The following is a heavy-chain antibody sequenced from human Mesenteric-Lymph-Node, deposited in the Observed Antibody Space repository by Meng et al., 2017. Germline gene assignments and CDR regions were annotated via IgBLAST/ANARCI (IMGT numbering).Heavy chain of an antibody. CDR2: IIPIFGTA. CDR1: GGTFSSYA. D-gene: IGHD2-21*01. CDR3: TTVSLSLWWGALDI. Sequence: SVKVSCKASGGTFSSYAISWVRQAPGQGLEWMGGIIPIFGTANYAQKFQGRVTITADESTSTAYMELSSLRSEDTAVYYCTTVSLSLWWGALDIWGQGTKVTVSS. J-gene: IGHJ3*02. V-gene: IGHV1-69*13.